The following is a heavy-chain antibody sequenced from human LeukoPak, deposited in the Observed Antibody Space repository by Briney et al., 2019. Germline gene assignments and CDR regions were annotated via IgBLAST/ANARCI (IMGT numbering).Heavy chain of an antibody. J-gene: IGHJ4*02. CDR2: ISHTEGT. V-gene: IGHV4-34*01. Sequence: AEPLSLTCGVFGVSVNDYYWRGLRESPGKGLESIGEISHTEGTRYNPSLESRVTISVGTAENQLSLKLIFVTAADTAVYYCARIRCGHSGSLCYNHWGLGTLVTVSS. CDR1: GVSVNDYY. CDR3: ARIRCGHSGSLCYNH. D-gene: IGHD2-21*01.